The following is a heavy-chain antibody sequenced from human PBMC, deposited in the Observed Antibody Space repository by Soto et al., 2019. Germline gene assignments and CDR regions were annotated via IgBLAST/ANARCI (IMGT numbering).Heavy chain of an antibody. Sequence: EVQLVESGGGLVQPGGSLRLSCAASGFTFSDHYMDWVRQAPGKGLEWVGRIRNRANSYTTEYAASVRGRSTISRDDAKNSLYQQLNSLKIEYTAVYYCASDRLFIRGAWIGYEMDVWCLGTTVTVSS. D-gene: IGHD3-10*01. J-gene: IGHJ6*02. V-gene: IGHV3-72*01. CDR3: ASDRLFIRGAWIGYEMDV. CDR1: GFTFSDHY. CDR2: IRNRANSYTT.